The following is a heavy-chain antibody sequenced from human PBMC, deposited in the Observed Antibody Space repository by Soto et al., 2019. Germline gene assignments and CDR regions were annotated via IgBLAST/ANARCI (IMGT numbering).Heavy chain of an antibody. CDR2: IWCDGGNK. D-gene: IGHD3-22*01. CDR3: VKSPDSTGYPNRFFDY. J-gene: IGHJ4*02. Sequence: PGGSLRLSCAASGFTLSSYGMHWVRQAPGKGLEWVSVIWCDGGNKYYADSVKGRFTISRDNSKNSLYLQMNSLRAEDTAVYYCVKSPDSTGYPNRFFDYWGQGTLVTVSS. V-gene: IGHV3-33*06. CDR1: GFTLSSYG.